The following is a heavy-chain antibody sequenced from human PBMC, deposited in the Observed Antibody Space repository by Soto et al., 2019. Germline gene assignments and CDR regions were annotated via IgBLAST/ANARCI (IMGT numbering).Heavy chain of an antibody. D-gene: IGHD6-19*01. CDR2: IIPILGIA. J-gene: IGHJ5*02. CDR3: ASTRGVVGTGWVDP. CDR1: GGTSSSYT. V-gene: IGHV1-69*02. Sequence: PVKVSCKASGGTSSSYTISWVRQAPGQGLEWMGRIIPILGIANYAQKFQGRVTITADKSTSTAYMELSGLRSEDTAVFYCASTRGVVGTGWVDPWGQGTLVTVSS.